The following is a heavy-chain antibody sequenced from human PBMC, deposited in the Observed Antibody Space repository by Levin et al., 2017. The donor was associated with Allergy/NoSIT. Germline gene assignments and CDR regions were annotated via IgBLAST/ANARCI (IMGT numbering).Heavy chain of an antibody. D-gene: IGHD5-18*01. V-gene: IGHV4-39*07. CDR1: GGSISSSSHH. CDR3: AGEYSSSAAY. Sequence: SETLSLTCTVSGGSISSSSHHWGWVRQPPGKGLEWIGSIYYTGTTYYRPSLRGRVTISVDTSKNQFSLKLTSVTAADTAMYYCAGEYSSSAAYWGQGTLVTVSS. J-gene: IGHJ4*02. CDR2: IYYTGTT.